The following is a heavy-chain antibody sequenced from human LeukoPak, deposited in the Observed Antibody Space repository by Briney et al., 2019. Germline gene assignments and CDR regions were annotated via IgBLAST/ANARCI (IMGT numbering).Heavy chain of an antibody. V-gene: IGHV3-21*01. CDR2: ISSSSSYI. D-gene: IGHD3-22*01. Sequence: GGPLRLSCAASGFTFSSYSMNWVRQAPGKGLEWVSSISSSSSYIYYADSVKGRFTISRDNAKNSLYLQMNSLRAEDTAVYYCARDLGYYDSSGWRPYNWFDPWGQGTLVTVSS. CDR3: ARDLGYYDSSGWRPYNWFDP. CDR1: GFTFSSYS. J-gene: IGHJ5*02.